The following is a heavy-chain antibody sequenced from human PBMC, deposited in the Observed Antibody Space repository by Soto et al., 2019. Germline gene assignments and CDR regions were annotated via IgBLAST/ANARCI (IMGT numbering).Heavy chain of an antibody. CDR3: AREIVGATFSSGPDD. D-gene: IGHD1-26*01. Sequence: ASVKVSCKASGYTFTSYGISWVRQAPGQGLEWMGWISAYNGITNYAQKLQGRVTMTTDTSTGTAYMELRSLRSDDTAVYYCAREIVGATFSSGPDDWGQGTLVTVSS. CDR1: GYTFTSYG. CDR2: ISAYNGIT. V-gene: IGHV1-18*01. J-gene: IGHJ4*02.